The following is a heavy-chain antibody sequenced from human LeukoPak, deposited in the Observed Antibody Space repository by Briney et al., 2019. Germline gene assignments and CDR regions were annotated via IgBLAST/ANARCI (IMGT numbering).Heavy chain of an antibody. CDR3: ASGKGYSSGWYDYFDY. CDR1: GYTFTSYG. Sequence: VASVKVSCKASGYTFTSYGISWVRQAPGQGLEXXXXISAYNGNTNYAQKLQGRVTMTTDTSTSTAYMELRSLRSDDTAVYYCASGKGYSSGWYDYFDYWGQGTLVTVSS. V-gene: IGHV1-18*04. CDR2: ISAYNGNT. J-gene: IGHJ4*02. D-gene: IGHD6-19*01.